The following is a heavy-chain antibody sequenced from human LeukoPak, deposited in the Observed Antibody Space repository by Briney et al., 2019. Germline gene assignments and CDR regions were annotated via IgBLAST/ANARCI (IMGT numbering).Heavy chain of an antibody. D-gene: IGHD4/OR15-4a*01. J-gene: IGHJ3*02. CDR2: IRYDGSRK. V-gene: IGHV3-30*02. Sequence: GGSLRLSCAASGFTFSSYGMHWVRQAPDKGLEWVAFIRYDGSRKYYADSVKGRFTISRDNSKNTSYLQMNSLRAEDTAMYYCAKVSLNMVNDAFDIWGQGTMVSVSS. CDR1: GFTFSSYG. CDR3: AKVSLNMVNDAFDI.